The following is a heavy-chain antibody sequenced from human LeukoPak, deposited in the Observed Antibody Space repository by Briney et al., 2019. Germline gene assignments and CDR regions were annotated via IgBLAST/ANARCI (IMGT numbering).Heavy chain of an antibody. CDR1: GGTFSSYA. D-gene: IGHD2-15*01. J-gene: IGHJ5*02. CDR2: IIPILGTA. V-gene: IGHV1-69*05. Sequence: SVKVSCKASGGTFSSYAISWVRQAPGQGLEWMGGIIPILGTANYAQKFQGRVTITTDESTSTAYMELSSLRSEDTAVYYCAREGYCSGGSCEWFDPWGQGTLVTVSS. CDR3: AREGYCSGGSCEWFDP.